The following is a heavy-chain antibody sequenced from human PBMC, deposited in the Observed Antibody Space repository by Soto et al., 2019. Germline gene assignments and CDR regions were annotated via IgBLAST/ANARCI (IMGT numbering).Heavy chain of an antibody. D-gene: IGHD6-19*01. Sequence: VSVKVSCKASGYTFISYGISWVRQAPGQGLEWMGWISAYNGNTNYAQKLQGRVTMTTDTSTSTAYMELRSLRSDDTAVYYCARDPRGYSSGWHDYWGQGTLVTVSS. CDR2: ISAYNGNT. V-gene: IGHV1-18*01. CDR1: GYTFISYG. CDR3: ARDPRGYSSGWHDY. J-gene: IGHJ4*02.